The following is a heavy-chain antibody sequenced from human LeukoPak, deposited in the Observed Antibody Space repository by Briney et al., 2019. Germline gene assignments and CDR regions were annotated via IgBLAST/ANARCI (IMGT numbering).Heavy chain of an antibody. Sequence: SVTVSCTASGGTFISYAISWVRQAPGQGLEWMGGIIPIFGTANYAQKFQGRVTITADESTSTAYMELSSLRSEDTAVYYCAREERNGGYLADNWGQGTLVTVSS. D-gene: IGHD3-10*01. CDR3: AREERNGGYLADN. V-gene: IGHV1-69*13. CDR2: IIPIFGTA. CDR1: GGTFISYA. J-gene: IGHJ4*02.